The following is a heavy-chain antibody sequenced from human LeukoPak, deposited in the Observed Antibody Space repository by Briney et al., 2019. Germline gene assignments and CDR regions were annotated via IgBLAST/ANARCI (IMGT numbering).Heavy chain of an antibody. Sequence: TLSLTCTVSGGSISSGDYYWSWIRQPPGKGLEWIGYIYYSGSTYYNPSLKSRVTISVDTSKNQFSLKLSSVTAADTAVYYCARAGSYYDFWSGRGAFDIWGRGTMVTVSS. CDR2: IYYSGST. J-gene: IGHJ3*02. D-gene: IGHD3-3*01. V-gene: IGHV4-30-4*08. CDR1: GGSISSGDYY. CDR3: ARAGSYYDFWSGRGAFDI.